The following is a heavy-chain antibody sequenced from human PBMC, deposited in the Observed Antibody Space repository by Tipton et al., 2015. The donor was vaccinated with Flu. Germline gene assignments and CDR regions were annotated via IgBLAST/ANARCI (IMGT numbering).Heavy chain of an antibody. D-gene: IGHD4-11*01. CDR3: ARRDYSNYVSEPKSWFDP. Sequence: QLVQSGPEVKKPGASVKVSCKASGYSITHYSMHWVRKSPTQGLEWMGMINPRDDSARPAQKFQGRVTMTRDTSTSTFYMELKSLKSEDTAVYYCARRDYSNYVSEPKSWFDPWGQGILVTVSS. CDR2: INPRDDSA. CDR1: GYSITHYS. J-gene: IGHJ5*02. V-gene: IGHV1-46*01.